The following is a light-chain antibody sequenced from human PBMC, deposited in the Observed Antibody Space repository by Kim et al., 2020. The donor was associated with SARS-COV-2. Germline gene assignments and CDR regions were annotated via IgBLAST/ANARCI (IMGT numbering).Light chain of an antibody. CDR3: SSYTSSSTWV. CDR1: SSDVGGYNY. CDR2: DVT. Sequence: GQSITIACTGTSSDVGGYNYVSWYQQHPGKAPKLMIYDVTKWPSGVSSRFSGSKSGNTASLTISGLQAEDEADYYCSSYTSSSTWVFGGGTQLTVL. J-gene: IGLJ3*02. V-gene: IGLV2-14*03.